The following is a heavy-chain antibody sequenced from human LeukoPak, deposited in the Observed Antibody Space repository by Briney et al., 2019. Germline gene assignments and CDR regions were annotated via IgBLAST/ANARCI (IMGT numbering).Heavy chain of an antibody. CDR3: ATHLAFCGGDCRQYYYYGVDV. V-gene: IGHV1-2*02. J-gene: IGHJ6*02. CDR1: GYTFTDYY. CDR2: INPNSCGS. Sequence: ASVKVSGKASGYTFTDYYVHWVRQAPGQGLEWMGWINPNSCGSNSAQKFQGRVTMTRDTSISTAYMELSRLTSDDTALYYCATHLAFCGGDCRQYYYYGVDVWGQGTTVTVSS. D-gene: IGHD2-21*02.